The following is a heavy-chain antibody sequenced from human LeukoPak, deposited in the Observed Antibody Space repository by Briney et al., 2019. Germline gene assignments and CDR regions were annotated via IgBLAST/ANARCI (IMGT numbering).Heavy chain of an antibody. CDR2: INPSGGST. J-gene: IGHJ4*02. D-gene: IGHD4/OR15-4a*01. Sequence: ASVKVSCKASGYTFTSYYMHWVRQAHGQGLEWMGIINPSGGSTSYAQKFQGRVTMTRDASTSTVYMELSSLRSEDTAVYYCARGRSNFEFDYWGQGTLVTVSS. CDR1: GYTFTSYY. V-gene: IGHV1-46*01. CDR3: ARGRSNFEFDY.